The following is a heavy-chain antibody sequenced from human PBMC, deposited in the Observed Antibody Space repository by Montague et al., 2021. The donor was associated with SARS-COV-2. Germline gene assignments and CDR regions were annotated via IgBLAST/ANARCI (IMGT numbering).Heavy chain of an antibody. J-gene: IGHJ4*02. CDR2: IYHGNIRHSAXA. CDR1: GYSISTGYY. D-gene: IGHD3-16*01. Sequence: SETLSLTCSVSGYSISTGYYWGWIRQPPGKGPEWIGSIYHGNIRHSAXAHYNPSLQSRVTISADTSKSQFSLKLNSVTAADTAVYYCVRGWGSWFHWGQGTLVTVSS. CDR3: VRGWGSWFH. V-gene: IGHV4-38-2*02.